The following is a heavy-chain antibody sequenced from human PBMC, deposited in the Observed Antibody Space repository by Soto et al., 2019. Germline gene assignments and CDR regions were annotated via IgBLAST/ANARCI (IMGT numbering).Heavy chain of an antibody. Sequence: ASVKVSCKASGCTFSSYAISWVRQAPGQGLEWMGGIIPIFGTANYAQKFQGRVTITADESTSTAYMELSSLRSEDTAVYYCASARDFWSGPTAFDIWGQGTMVTVSS. D-gene: IGHD3-3*01. CDR1: GCTFSSYA. J-gene: IGHJ3*02. CDR3: ASARDFWSGPTAFDI. V-gene: IGHV1-69*13. CDR2: IIPIFGTA.